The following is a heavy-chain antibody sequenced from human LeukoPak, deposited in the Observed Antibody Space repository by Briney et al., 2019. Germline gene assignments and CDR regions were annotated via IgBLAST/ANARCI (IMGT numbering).Heavy chain of an antibody. V-gene: IGHV4-39*07. J-gene: IGHJ3*02. Sequence: SEILSLTCTVSGGSITISNSYWAWIRQPPGKGLEWIGSIYHGGTTYYNPSLKSRVTISVDTSKNQFSLKLNSVTAADTAVYYCARAYDYVWGSYRYAFDIWGQGTMVTVSS. CDR1: GGSITISNSY. D-gene: IGHD3-16*02. CDR2: IYHGGTT. CDR3: ARAYDYVWGSYRYAFDI.